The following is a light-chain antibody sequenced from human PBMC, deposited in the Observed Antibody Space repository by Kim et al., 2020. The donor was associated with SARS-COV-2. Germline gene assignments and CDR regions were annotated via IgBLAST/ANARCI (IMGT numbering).Light chain of an antibody. CDR1: QSISYW. CDR2: DVS. Sequence: SASVGDRVTITCRASQSISYWLGWYQQKPGKAPKVLIYDVSNLKSGVPSRFSGSGSGTEFTLTINSLQPDDFATYYCQQYSSYPYTFGQGTKLEI. CDR3: QQYSSYPYT. V-gene: IGKV1-5*01. J-gene: IGKJ2*01.